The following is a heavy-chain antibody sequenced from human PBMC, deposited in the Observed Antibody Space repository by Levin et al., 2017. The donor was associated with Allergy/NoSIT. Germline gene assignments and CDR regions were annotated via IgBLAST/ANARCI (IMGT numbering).Heavy chain of an antibody. CDR2: IIPIFGTA. CDR1: GGTFSSYA. CDR3: ASEEYYYDSSGYS. Sequence: SVKVSCKASGGTFSSYAISWVRQAPGQGLEWMGGIIPIFGTANYAQKFQGRVTITADESTSTAYMELSSLRSEDTAVYYCASEEYYYDSSGYSWGQGTLVTVSS. D-gene: IGHD3-22*01. V-gene: IGHV1-69*13. J-gene: IGHJ5*02.